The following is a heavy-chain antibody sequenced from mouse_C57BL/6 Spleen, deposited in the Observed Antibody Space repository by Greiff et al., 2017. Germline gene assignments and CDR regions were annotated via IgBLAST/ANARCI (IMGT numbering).Heavy chain of an antibody. CDR3: ARYGNYVRYAMDY. CDR2: IYPGSGST. CDR1: GYTFTSYW. D-gene: IGHD2-1*01. V-gene: IGHV1-55*01. J-gene: IGHJ4*01. Sequence: VQLQQPGAELVKPGASVKMSCKASGYTFTSYWITWVKQRPGQGLEWIGDIYPGSGSTNYNEKFKSKATLTVDTSSSTAYMQLSSLTSEDSAVYYCARYGNYVRYAMDYWGQGTSVTVSS.